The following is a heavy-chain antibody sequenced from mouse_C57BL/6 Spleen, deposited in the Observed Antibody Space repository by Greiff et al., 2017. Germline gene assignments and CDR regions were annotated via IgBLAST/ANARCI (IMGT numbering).Heavy chain of an antibody. CDR2: IDPENGDT. CDR1: GFNIKDDY. J-gene: IGHJ3*01. V-gene: IGHV14-4*01. D-gene: IGHD3-2*02. CDR3: TTRQLRLAWFAY. Sequence: VQLQQSGAELVRPGASVKLSCTASGFNIKDDYMHWVKQRPDQGLEWIGWIDPENGDTEYASKFQGKATITADTSSNTAYLQLSSLTSEDTAVYYCTTRQLRLAWFAYWGQGTLVTVSA.